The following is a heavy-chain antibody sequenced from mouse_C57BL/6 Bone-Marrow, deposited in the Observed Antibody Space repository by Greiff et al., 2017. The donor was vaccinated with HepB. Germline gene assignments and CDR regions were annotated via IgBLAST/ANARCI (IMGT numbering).Heavy chain of an antibody. V-gene: IGHV1-74*01. J-gene: IGHJ2*01. Sequence: QVQLQQSGAELVKPGASVKVSCKASGYTFTSYWMHWVKQRPGQGLEWIGRIHPYDSDTNYNQKLKGKATLTVDKSSSTAYMQLSSLTSEDSAVYYCAITTVVAVDYWGQGTTLTVSS. CDR2: IHPYDSDT. CDR1: GYTFTSYW. D-gene: IGHD1-1*01. CDR3: AITTVVAVDY.